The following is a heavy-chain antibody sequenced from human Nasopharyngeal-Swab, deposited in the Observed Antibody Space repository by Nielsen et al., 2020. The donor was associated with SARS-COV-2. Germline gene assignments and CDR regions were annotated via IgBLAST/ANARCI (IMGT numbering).Heavy chain of an antibody. J-gene: IGHJ4*02. D-gene: IGHD3-3*01. Sequence: WIRQPPGKGLEWVSRICGSDTNTYYADSVKGRFTISRDNAKNSLYLQMNSLRAEDTAVYYCARASAGNYDFWSGPTFDYWGQGTLVTVSS. CDR3: ARASAGNYDFWSGPTFDY. CDR2: ICGSDTNT. V-gene: IGHV3-11*04.